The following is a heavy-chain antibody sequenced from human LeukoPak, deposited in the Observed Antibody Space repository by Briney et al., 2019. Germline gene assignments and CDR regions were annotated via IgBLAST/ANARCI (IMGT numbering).Heavy chain of an antibody. V-gene: IGHV4-39*01. CDR1: GGSLSSRGYF. CDR3: ARHSNGWGFDP. CDR2: MYSSGTT. J-gene: IGHJ5*02. Sequence: SETLSLTCTVSGGSLSSRGYFWDWIRQPPGKGLEWIASMYSSGTTYFNPSLKTRVTISVDTSKNQLSLKLRSVTAADTSVCYCARHSNGWGFDPWGQGTLVIVSS. D-gene: IGHD6-19*01.